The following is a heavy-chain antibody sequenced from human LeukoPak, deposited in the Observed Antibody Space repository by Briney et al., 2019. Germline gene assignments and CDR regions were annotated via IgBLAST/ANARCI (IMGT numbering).Heavy chain of an antibody. V-gene: IGHV3-30*04. CDR1: EFTFSSYA. Sequence: PGGSLRLSCAASEFTFSSYAMHWVRQAPDKGLEWVALISYDGRNKDYAGSVKGRFTFSRDNPKNSLYLQMNSLRGEDTAVYYCARGMDYDILAGPPDYWGQGTLVTVSS. J-gene: IGHJ4*02. D-gene: IGHD3-9*01. CDR2: ISYDGRNK. CDR3: ARGMDYDILAGPPDY.